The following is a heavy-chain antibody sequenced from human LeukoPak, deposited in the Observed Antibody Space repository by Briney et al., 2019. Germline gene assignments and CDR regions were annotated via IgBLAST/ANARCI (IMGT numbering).Heavy chain of an antibody. CDR1: GGSIGFYY. D-gene: IGHD6-13*01. V-gene: IGHV4-59*08. J-gene: IGHJ4*02. Sequence: PSETLSLTCTVSGGSIGFYYWSWIRQAPGKTLEWIGYVYYSGSTTYNPSLKSRLTMSVDTSKNQFSLRLNSVTAADTAVYYCARHLGSSSWYLFDYWGQGKLVTVSS. CDR3: ARHLGSSSWYLFDY. CDR2: VYYSGST.